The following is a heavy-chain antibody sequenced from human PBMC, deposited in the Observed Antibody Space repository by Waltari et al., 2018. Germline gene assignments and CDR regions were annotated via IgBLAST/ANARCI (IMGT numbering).Heavy chain of an antibody. CDR1: GFTFSSYA. Sequence: EVQLLESGGGLVQPGGSLRLSCAASGFTFSSYAMRWVRKAPGKGVEWVSAISGIGFITDYADSVKGRLTIARDNSKNSLYLQMNSLRAGDTAVYYCARGAGEIVVNDAFDIWGQGTMVTVSS. D-gene: IGHD3-22*01. J-gene: IGHJ3*02. CDR3: ARGAGEIVVNDAFDI. CDR2: ISGIGFIT. V-gene: IGHV3-23*01.